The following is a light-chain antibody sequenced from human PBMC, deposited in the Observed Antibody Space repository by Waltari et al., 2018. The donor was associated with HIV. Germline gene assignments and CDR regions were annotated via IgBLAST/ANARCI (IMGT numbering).Light chain of an antibody. V-gene: IGKV3-15*01. CDR1: QSVNSN. J-gene: IGKJ1*01. CDR3: HHYNNWRET. Sequence: EILMTQSPATLSVSPGERATLSCRASQSVNSNLAWYQQKPGQTPRLLIYGTSTRAHDIPARFSVSGSGTEFTLTISSLQSEDFAVYYCHHYNNWRETFGQGTKVEIK. CDR2: GTS.